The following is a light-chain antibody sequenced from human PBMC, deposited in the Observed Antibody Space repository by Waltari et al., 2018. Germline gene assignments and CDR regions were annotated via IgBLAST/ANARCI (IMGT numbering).Light chain of an antibody. V-gene: IGKV3-20*01. CDR1: QSVSSSY. J-gene: IGKJ4*01. Sequence: EAVLTQSPGTLSLSPGDRVTLSCRASQSVSSSYLAWYQQKPGQAPRLLIYATSTRATGIPDRFSGSGSGTDFTLTISRLEPEDFAVYYCQQFGNSVVTFGGGAKVEIK. CDR3: QQFGNSVVT. CDR2: ATS.